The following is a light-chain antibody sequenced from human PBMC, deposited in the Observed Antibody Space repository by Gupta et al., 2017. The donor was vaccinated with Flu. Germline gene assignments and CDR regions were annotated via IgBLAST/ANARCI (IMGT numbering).Light chain of an antibody. J-gene: IGLJ2*01. Sequence: SYELTQPPSMSVSPGQTATIACSGDALSKQYVYWYQQKPGQAPTVVIEKDTERPSGIPERISGSSSGTTVTLTISGVQAEDEADYYCQSADSSGTYVVFGGGTKLTVL. CDR3: QSADSSGTYVV. V-gene: IGLV3-25*02. CDR1: ALSKQY. CDR2: KDT.